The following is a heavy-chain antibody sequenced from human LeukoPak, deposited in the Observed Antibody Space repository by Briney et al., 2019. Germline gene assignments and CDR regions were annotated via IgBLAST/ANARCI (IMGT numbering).Heavy chain of an antibody. CDR3: ARDRDYYGSGSYYPAYFDY. D-gene: IGHD3-10*01. V-gene: IGHV4-59*01. CDR2: IYYSGST. Sequence: SETLSLTCTVSSGSISSYYWSWIRQPPGKGLEWIGYIYYSGSTNYNPSLKSRVTMSVDTSKNQFPLKLSFVSAADTAVYYCARDRDYYGSGSYYPAYFDYWGQGTLVTVSS. CDR1: SGSISSYY. J-gene: IGHJ4*02.